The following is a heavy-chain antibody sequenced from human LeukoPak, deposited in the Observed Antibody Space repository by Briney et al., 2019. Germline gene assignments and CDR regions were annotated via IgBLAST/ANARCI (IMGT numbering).Heavy chain of an antibody. V-gene: IGHV3-23*01. CDR3: AAENYYDSSGYSNYYYYYGMDV. D-gene: IGHD3-22*01. J-gene: IGHJ6*02. CDR2: ISGSGGST. CDR1: GFTFSSYA. Sequence: GGSLRLSCAASGFTFSSYAMSWVRQAPGKGLEWVSAISGSGGSTYYADSVKGRFTISRDNSKNTLYLQMNSLRAEDTAVYYCAAENYYDSSGYSNYYYYYGMDVWGQGTTVTVSS.